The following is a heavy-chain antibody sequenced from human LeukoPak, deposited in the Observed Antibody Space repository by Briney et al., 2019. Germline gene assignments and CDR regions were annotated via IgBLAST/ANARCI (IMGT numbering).Heavy chain of an antibody. V-gene: IGHV4-31*03. CDR1: GGSISSGGYY. J-gene: IGHJ4*02. D-gene: IGHD4-17*01. CDR2: IYYSGST. CDR3: ARHSVFPYYGDYGVII. Sequence: SQTLSLTCTVSGGSISSGGYYWSWIRQHPGKGPEWIGNIYYSGSTYYNPSLKSRVTISVDTSKNQFSLKLSSVTAADTAVYYCARHSVFPYYGDYGVIIWGQGTLVTVSS.